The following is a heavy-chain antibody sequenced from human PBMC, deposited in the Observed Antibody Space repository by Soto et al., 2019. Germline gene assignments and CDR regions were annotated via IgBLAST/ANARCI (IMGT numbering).Heavy chain of an antibody. D-gene: IGHD2-15*01. Sequence: ASVKVSCKVSGYTLTELSMHWVRQAPGKGLEWMGGFDPEDGETIYAQKFQGRVTMTEDTSTDTAYMELSSLRSEDTAVYYCATDRVSCVKARRVVFFDYWGQGTLVSVSS. V-gene: IGHV1-24*01. CDR1: GYTLTELS. J-gene: IGHJ4*02. CDR2: FDPEDGET. CDR3: ATDRVSCVKARRVVFFDY.